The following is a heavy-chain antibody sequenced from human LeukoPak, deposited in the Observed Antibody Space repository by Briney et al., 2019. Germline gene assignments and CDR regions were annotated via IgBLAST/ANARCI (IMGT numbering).Heavy chain of an antibody. CDR3: ARMGGYGGYATH. CDR2: ILYSGTT. Sequence: SETLSLTCTVSGGSISSYYWSWIWQPPGKGLEWIGYILYSGTTNSNPSLKSRVTISVDTSKNQISLKLSSVTAADTAVYYCARMGGYGGYATHWGQGTLVTVSS. J-gene: IGHJ4*02. V-gene: IGHV4-59*08. CDR1: GGSISSYY. D-gene: IGHD5-12*01.